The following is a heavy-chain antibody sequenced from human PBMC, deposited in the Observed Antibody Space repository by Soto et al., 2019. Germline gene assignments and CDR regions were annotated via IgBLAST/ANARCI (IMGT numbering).Heavy chain of an antibody. V-gene: IGHV4-39*01. D-gene: IGHD6-25*01. CDR1: GGSISSSSYY. CDR3: ARQTARYYYMDV. CDR2: IYYSGST. Sequence: SETLSLTCTVSGGSISSSSYYWGWIRQPPGKGLEWIGSIYYSGSTYYNPSLKSRVTISVDTSKNQFSLKLSSVTAADTAVYCCARQTARYYYMDVWGKGTTVTVSS. J-gene: IGHJ6*03.